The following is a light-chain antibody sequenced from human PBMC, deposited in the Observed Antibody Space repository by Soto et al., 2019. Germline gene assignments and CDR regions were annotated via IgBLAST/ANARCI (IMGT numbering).Light chain of an antibody. CDR1: QSVNTY. CDR2: DAS. Sequence: EIVLTQSPATLPLSPGERATLSCKASQSVNTYIAWYQQKPGQAPRLLIYDASNRATAIPPRFSGSGSGTDFTFTISSLEPEDFAVYYCQQRSNWPLTFGGGTKVEIK. V-gene: IGKV3-11*01. J-gene: IGKJ4*01. CDR3: QQRSNWPLT.